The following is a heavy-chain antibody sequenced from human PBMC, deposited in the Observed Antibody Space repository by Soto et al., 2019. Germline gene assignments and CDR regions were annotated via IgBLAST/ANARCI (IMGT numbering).Heavy chain of an antibody. Sequence: GGSLRLSCAASGFTFSSYAMSWVRQAPGKGLEWVSAISGSGGSTYYADSVKGRFTISRDNSKNTLYLQMNSLRAEDTAVYYCAKSPLGVVTPCYFDYWGQGTLVTVSS. CDR1: GFTFSSYA. D-gene: IGHD2-15*01. CDR3: AKSPLGVVTPCYFDY. CDR2: ISGSGGST. J-gene: IGHJ4*02. V-gene: IGHV3-23*01.